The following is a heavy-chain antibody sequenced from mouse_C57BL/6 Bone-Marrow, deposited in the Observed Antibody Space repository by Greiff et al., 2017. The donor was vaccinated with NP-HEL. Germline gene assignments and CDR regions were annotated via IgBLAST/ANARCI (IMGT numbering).Heavy chain of an antibody. CDR3: ARRLLRYYYAMDY. D-gene: IGHD2-3*01. Sequence: VKVVESGPGLVQPSQSLSITCTVSGFSLTSYGVHWVRQSPGKGLEWLGVIWSGGSTDYNAAFISRLSISKDNSKSQVFFKMNSLQADDTAIYYCARRLLRYYYAMDYWGQGTSVTVSS. CDR1: GFSLTSYG. CDR2: IWSGGST. V-gene: IGHV2-2*01. J-gene: IGHJ4*01.